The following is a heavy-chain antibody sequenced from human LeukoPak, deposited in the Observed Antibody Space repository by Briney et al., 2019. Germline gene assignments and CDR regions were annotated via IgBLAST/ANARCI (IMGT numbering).Heavy chain of an antibody. CDR3: ARGYSYGYGPYYFDY. Sequence: GGSLRLSCAASGFTFTTYWMHWVRQAPGKGLVWVSRISSDGSSTTYADSVKGRFTISRDNAKNPLYLQMNSLRAEDTAVYYCARGYSYGYGPYYFDYWGQGTLVTVSS. D-gene: IGHD5-18*01. J-gene: IGHJ4*02. CDR1: GFTFTTYW. CDR2: ISSDGSST. V-gene: IGHV3-74*01.